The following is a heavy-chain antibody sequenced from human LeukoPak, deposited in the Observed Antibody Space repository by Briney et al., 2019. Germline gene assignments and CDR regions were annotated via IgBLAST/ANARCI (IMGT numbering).Heavy chain of an antibody. V-gene: IGHV3-21*01. D-gene: IGHD1-26*01. CDR3: ARATGWELPTSGTTFDY. CDR2: ISSSSSYI. J-gene: IGHJ4*02. CDR1: GFTFSSYG. Sequence: PGGSLRLSCAASGFTFSSYGMPWVRQAPGKGLEWVSSISSSSSYIYYADSVKGRFTISRDNAKNSLYLQMNSLRAEDTAVYYCARATGWELPTSGTTFDYWGQGTLVTVSS.